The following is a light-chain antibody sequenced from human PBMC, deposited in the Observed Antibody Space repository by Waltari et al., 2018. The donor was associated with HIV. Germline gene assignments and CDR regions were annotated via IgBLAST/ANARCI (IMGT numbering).Light chain of an antibody. J-gene: IGKJ4*01. CDR3: QQFSLSPPLT. Sequence: DIVMTQSPDSLPVSLGERATINCTSSQSLLFGSNNKNRLAWYQQRPGQPPKLLISWASTRESGVPDRFSGSGSGTDFTLTINSLQAEDVAVYYCQQFSLSPPLTFGGGTKVEIK. CDR2: WAS. CDR1: QSLLFGSNNKNR. V-gene: IGKV4-1*01.